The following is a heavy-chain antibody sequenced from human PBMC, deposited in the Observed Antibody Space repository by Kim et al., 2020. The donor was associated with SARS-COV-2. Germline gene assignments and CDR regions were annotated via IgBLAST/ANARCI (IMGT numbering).Heavy chain of an antibody. V-gene: IGHV3-30*18. CDR1: GFTFSSYG. CDR3: AKDPYSSSDHGEIDY. Sequence: GGSLRLSCAASGFTFSSYGMHWVRQAPGKGLEWVAVISYDGSNKYYADSVKGRFTISRDNSKNTLYLQMNSLRAEDTAVYYCAKDPYSSSDHGEIDYWGQGTLVTVSS. D-gene: IGHD6-13*01. CDR2: ISYDGSNK. J-gene: IGHJ4*02.